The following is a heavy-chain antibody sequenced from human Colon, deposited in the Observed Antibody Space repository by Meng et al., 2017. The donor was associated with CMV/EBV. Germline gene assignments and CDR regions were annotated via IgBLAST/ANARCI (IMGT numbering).Heavy chain of an antibody. CDR1: GGSISSSSYY. Sequence: SETLSLTCTVSGGSISSSSYYWGWIRQPPGKGLEWIGSIYYSGSTYYNPSLKSRVTISVDTSKNQFSLKLSSVTAADTAVYFCAKVGLGASTEIYYFDYWGQGALVTVSS. CDR2: IYYSGST. J-gene: IGHJ4*02. D-gene: IGHD1-26*01. CDR3: AKVGLGASTEIYYFDY. V-gene: IGHV4-39*07.